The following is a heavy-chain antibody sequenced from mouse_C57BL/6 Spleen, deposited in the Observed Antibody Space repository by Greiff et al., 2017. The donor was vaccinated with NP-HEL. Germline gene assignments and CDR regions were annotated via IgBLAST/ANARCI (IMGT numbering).Heavy chain of an antibody. Sequence: QVQLQQSGAELVKPGASVKLSCKASGYTFTSYWMHWVKQRPGRGLEWIGRIDPNSGGTKYNEKFKSKATLTVDKPSSTAYMQLSSLTSEDSAVYYCARWAYYDYDMDYYYAMDYWGQGTSVTVSS. CDR1: GYTFTSYW. V-gene: IGHV1-72*01. D-gene: IGHD2-4*01. CDR2: IDPNSGGT. CDR3: ARWAYYDYDMDYYYAMDY. J-gene: IGHJ4*01.